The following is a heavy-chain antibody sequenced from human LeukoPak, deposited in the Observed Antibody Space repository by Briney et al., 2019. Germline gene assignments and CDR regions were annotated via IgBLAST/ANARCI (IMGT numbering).Heavy chain of an antibody. Sequence: PGGSLRLSCAASGFTFSDYSINWVRQAPGKGLEWVSSINPTSTSIYYADAVKGRFTISRDNAKSSLYLQMNSLRAEDTVRSYCARLRRNRDRSGYYYFYTYWGQGIQVTVSS. CDR2: INPTSTSI. V-gene: IGHV3-21*01. D-gene: IGHD3-22*01. CDR1: GFTFSDYS. J-gene: IGHJ4*02. CDR3: ARLRRNRDRSGYYYFYTY.